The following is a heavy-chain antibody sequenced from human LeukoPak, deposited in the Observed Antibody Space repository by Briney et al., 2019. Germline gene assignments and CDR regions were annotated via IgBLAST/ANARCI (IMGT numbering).Heavy chain of an antibody. Sequence: SETLSLTCAVYGGSFSAYYWSWIRQRPGKGLEWIGEINHSGSTNYNPSLKSRVTISVDTSKNQSSLKLSSVTAADTAVSYCARGAHGSGYGGTSSSSTPQDYYYYYGMDVWGQGTTVTVSS. J-gene: IGHJ6*02. D-gene: IGHD5-12*01. CDR2: INHSGST. CDR1: GGSFSAYY. V-gene: IGHV4-34*01. CDR3: ARGAHGSGYGGTSSSSTPQDYYYYYGMDV.